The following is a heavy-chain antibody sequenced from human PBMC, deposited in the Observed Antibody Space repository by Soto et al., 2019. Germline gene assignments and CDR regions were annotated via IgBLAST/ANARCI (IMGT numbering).Heavy chain of an antibody. CDR2: IIPIPDIT. D-gene: IGHD3-3*01. CDR1: GGTFSTYL. CDR3: ARDRITTRGDAFDL. Sequence: QVQLVQSGSEVRKPGSSVKVSCKAPGGTFSTYLISWVRQAPGQGLEWMGRIIPIPDITNYAQKFQGRVTVNADRSTSTAYMELTSAKSEATALYYYARDRITTRGDAFDLWGQGTMVTVSS. J-gene: IGHJ3*01. V-gene: IGHV1-69*04.